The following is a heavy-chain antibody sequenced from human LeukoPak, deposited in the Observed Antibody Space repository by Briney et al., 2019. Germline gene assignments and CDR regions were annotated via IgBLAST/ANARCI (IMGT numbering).Heavy chain of an antibody. CDR2: IPYDGLNR. CDR3: AKGPTPLSSRGWIDS. J-gene: IGHJ5*01. Sequence: GGSLRLSCAASGFTFSSYGIHWVRQAPGKGLEWVTFIPYDGLNRIYADSGEGRFTVSRDNSKNTVYLQMNSLRPEDTAVYYCAKGPTPLSSRGWIDSWGQGTLVTVSS. V-gene: IGHV3-30*02. CDR1: GFTFSSYG. D-gene: IGHD6-13*01.